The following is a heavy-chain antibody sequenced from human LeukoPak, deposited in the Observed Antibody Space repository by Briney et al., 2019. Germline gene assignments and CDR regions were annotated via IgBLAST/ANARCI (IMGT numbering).Heavy chain of an antibody. J-gene: IGHJ6*02. D-gene: IGHD6-19*01. CDR2: INHSGST. CDR1: GGSFSGYY. Sequence: SETLSLTCAVYGGSFSGYYWSWIRQPPGKGLEWIGEINHSGSTNYNPSLKSRVTISVDTSKNQFSLKLSSVTAADTAVYYCAREVPRRYSSGWPDYGMDVWGQGTTVTDSS. V-gene: IGHV4-34*01. CDR3: AREVPRRYSSGWPDYGMDV.